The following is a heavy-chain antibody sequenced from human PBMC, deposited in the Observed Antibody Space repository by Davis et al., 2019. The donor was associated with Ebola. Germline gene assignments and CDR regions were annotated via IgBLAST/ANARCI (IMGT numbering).Heavy chain of an antibody. Sequence: GESLKISCAASGFTFSSYAMHWVRQAPGKGLEWVAVISYDGSNKYYADCVKGRFTISRDKSKNTLYLQMNSLRAEDTAVYYCAGGISGPGYWGQGTLVTVSS. V-gene: IGHV3-30-3*01. D-gene: IGHD2-8*02. CDR2: ISYDGSNK. CDR1: GFTFSSYA. J-gene: IGHJ4*02. CDR3: AGGISGPGY.